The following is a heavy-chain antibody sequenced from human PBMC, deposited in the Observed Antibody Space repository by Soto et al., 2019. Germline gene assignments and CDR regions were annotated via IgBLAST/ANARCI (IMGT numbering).Heavy chain of an antibody. CDR2: ISSNGVGT. D-gene: IGHD6-6*01. J-gene: IGHJ6*03. CDR1: GFTLSGYA. CDR3: ARRARPDFYYMDV. Sequence: PGGSLRLSCAASGFTLSGYAIDWVRQAPGKRLEYVSGISSNGVGTYYANSVQGRFTISRDNSKYTVYLQVGSLRPEDMAVYYCARRARPDFYYMDVWGKGTTVTVSS. V-gene: IGHV3-64*01.